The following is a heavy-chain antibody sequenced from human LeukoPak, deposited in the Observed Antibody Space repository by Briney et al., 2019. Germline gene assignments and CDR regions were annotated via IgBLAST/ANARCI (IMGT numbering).Heavy chain of an antibody. CDR3: ATERGGQLWSPFDY. CDR2: IWYDGSNK. D-gene: IGHD5-18*01. V-gene: IGHV3-33*01. J-gene: IGHJ4*02. CDR1: GFTFSSYG. Sequence: PGRSLRLSCAASGFTFSSYGMHWVRQAPGKGLEWVAVIWYDGSNKYYADSVKGRFTISRDNSKNTLYLQMNSLRAEDTAVYYCATERGGQLWSPFDYWGQGTLVTVSS.